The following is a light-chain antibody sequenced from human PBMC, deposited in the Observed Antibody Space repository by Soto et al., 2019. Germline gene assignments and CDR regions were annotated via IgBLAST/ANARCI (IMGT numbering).Light chain of an antibody. V-gene: IGKV3-15*01. CDR2: GTS. J-gene: IGKJ1*01. CDR3: QQYYNWPRT. CDR1: QSVSSN. Sequence: EIVMTQSPPTLSVSPGERATLSCRASQSVSSNLAWYQQKPGQAPRLLIYGTSTRATGIPARFSGSGSGTEFTLTISSLQSEDFAVYYCQQYYNWPRTFGQGTKVEIK.